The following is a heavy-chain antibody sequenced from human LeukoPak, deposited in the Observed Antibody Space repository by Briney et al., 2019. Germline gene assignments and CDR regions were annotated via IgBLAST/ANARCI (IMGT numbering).Heavy chain of an antibody. V-gene: IGHV4-61*02. CDR2: IYTSGST. CDR1: GGPISSGSYY. CDR3: ARGYSSGWYQDAFDI. Sequence: PSETLSLTCTVSGGPISSGSYYWSWIRQPAGKGLEWIGRIYTSGSTNYNPSLKSRVTVSVDTCKNQFSLKLSSVTAADTAVYYCARGYSSGWYQDAFDIWGQGTMVTVSS. J-gene: IGHJ3*02. D-gene: IGHD6-19*01.